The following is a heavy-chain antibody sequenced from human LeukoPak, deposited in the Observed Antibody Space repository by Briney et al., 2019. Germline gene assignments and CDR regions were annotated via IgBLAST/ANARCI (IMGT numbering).Heavy chain of an antibody. J-gene: IGHJ3*02. Sequence: GASVKVSCKVSGYTLTELSMHWVRQARGQGLEWMGWINPNSGGTNYAQKFQGRVTMTRDTSISTAYMELSRLRSDDTAVYYCATYYYDSSGYEPHNAFDIWGQGTMVTVSS. V-gene: IGHV1-2*02. CDR3: ATYYYDSSGYEPHNAFDI. CDR2: INPNSGGT. D-gene: IGHD3-22*01. CDR1: GYTLTELS.